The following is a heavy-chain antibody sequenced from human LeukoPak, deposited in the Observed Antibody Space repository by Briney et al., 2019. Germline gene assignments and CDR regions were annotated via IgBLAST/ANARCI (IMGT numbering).Heavy chain of an antibody. CDR2: INNDGSNT. CDR1: GFTFSRYW. V-gene: IGHV3-74*01. Sequence: PGGSLRLSCAASGFTFSRYWMHWVRQAPGKGLVWLSRINNDGSNTNYADSVKGRFTISRDNAKNTLYLQMNSLRADDTAVYFCTRVGGDYDPSGYYYFDHWGQGTLVTVSS. J-gene: IGHJ4*02. D-gene: IGHD3-22*01. CDR3: TRVGGDYDPSGYYYFDH.